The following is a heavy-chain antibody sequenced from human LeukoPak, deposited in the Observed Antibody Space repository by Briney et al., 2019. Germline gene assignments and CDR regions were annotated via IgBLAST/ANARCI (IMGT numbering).Heavy chain of an antibody. V-gene: IGHV4-4*09. D-gene: IGHD6-25*01. CDR3: ARRVAATGMVDS. CDR1: GGSMTGYY. J-gene: IGHJ4*02. Sequence: SETLSLTCTVSGGSMTGYYWRWIRQPPGKGLEWIGNIYSGGGTKYNPSLESRVSISVDTSKRQFSLDLSSVTAADTAVYYCARRVAATGMVDSWGQGTLVTVSS. CDR2: IYSGGGT.